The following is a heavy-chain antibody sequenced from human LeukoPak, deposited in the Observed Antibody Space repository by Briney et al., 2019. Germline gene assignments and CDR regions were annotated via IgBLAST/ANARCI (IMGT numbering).Heavy chain of an antibody. CDR1: GFTFSSYG. CDR3: AKGTLWELPLAPFDY. V-gene: IGHV3-23*01. Sequence: GGSLRLSCAASGFTFSSYGMSWVRQAPGKGLEWVSAISGSGGSTYYADSVKGRFTISRDNSKNTLYLQMNSLRAEDTAVYYCAKGTLWELPLAPFDYWGQGTLVTVSS. J-gene: IGHJ4*02. D-gene: IGHD1-26*01. CDR2: ISGSGGST.